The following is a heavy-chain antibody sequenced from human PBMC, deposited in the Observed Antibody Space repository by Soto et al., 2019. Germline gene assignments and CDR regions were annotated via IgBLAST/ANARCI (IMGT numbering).Heavy chain of an antibody. CDR2: ISYDGSNK. V-gene: IGHV3-30-3*01. J-gene: IGHJ4*02. D-gene: IGHD4-17*01. CDR3: ARVGGDDFGDSGGFDY. Sequence: GGSLRLSCAASGFTFSSYAMHWVRQAPGKGLEWVAVISYDGSNKYYADSVKGRFTISRDNSKNTLYLQMNSLRAEDTAVYYCARVGGDDFGDSGGFDYWGQGTLVTVSS. CDR1: GFTFSSYA.